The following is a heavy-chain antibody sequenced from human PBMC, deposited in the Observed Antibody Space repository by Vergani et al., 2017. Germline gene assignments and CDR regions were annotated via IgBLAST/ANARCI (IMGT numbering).Heavy chain of an antibody. CDR3: ARMGGYDEGDAFRIGYFDS. CDR2: IYYSGST. CDR1: GGSISRNDYY. D-gene: IGHD3-22*01. V-gene: IGHV4-31*03. Sequence: QVQLQESGPGLVKPSQTLSLTCSVSGGSISRNDYYWSWIRQPPGKGLEWLGYIYYSGSTYYNPSLRRRINMSVDTSKNQFSLKLNSVTAADTAMYYCARMGGYDEGDAFRIGYFDSWGPGILVTVSS. J-gene: IGHJ4*02.